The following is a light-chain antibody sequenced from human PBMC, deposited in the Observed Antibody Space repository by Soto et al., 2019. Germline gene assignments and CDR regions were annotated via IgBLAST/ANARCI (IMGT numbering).Light chain of an antibody. CDR3: SSYRSSGTHVV. CDR2: EVT. Sequence: QSVLTQPASVSGSPGQSITISCTGTSSDVGGYNYVSWYQQHPEKAPKLMIYEVTNRPSGVSHRFSGSKSGNTASLTISGLQAEDEADYYCSSYRSSGTHVVFGGGTKVTVL. CDR1: SSDVGGYNY. V-gene: IGLV2-14*01. J-gene: IGLJ2*01.